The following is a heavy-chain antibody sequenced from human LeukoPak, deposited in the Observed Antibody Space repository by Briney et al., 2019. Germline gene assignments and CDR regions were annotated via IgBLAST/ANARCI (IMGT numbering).Heavy chain of an antibody. J-gene: IGHJ4*02. CDR3: ARLPVDTTMASSFDY. D-gene: IGHD5-18*01. CDR2: IFYSGNT. Sequence: SETLSLTCTVSGGSISSSTYYWGWIRQPPGKGLEWIGNIFYSGNTYYNPSLKSRVTISVDTSKNQFSLRLSSVTAADTAVYYCARLPVDTTMASSFDYWGQGTLVTVSS. CDR1: GGSISSSTYY. V-gene: IGHV4-39*01.